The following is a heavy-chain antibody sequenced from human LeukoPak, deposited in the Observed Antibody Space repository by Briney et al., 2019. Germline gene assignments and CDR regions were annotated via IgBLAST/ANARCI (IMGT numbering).Heavy chain of an antibody. Sequence: GGSLRLSCAVAGFTFSNYGMSWVRQAPGKGLEWVSVISRSGTETYHADSVRGRFTISRDNAKNTLYLQMNSLRAEDTAVYYCAKKSPDSSGNPAYDWGQGTLVTVSS. V-gene: IGHV3-23*01. CDR1: GFTFSNYG. CDR3: AKKSPDSSGNPAYD. J-gene: IGHJ4*02. CDR2: ISRSGTET. D-gene: IGHD4-23*01.